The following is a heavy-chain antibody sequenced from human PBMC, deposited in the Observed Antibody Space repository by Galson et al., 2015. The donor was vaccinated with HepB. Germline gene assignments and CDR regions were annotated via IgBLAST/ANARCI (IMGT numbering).Heavy chain of an antibody. J-gene: IGHJ4*02. Sequence: SVKVSCEASGFTFTSNGISWVRQAPGQGLEWIGAISAYTGNANYAQKLQGRVTMTTDTSKSTAYLQMRSLRSDDTAVYYCARAGSYAFHCFDYWGQGTLVTASS. CDR3: ARAGSYAFHCFDY. CDR2: ISAYTGNA. CDR1: GFTFTSNG. V-gene: IGHV1-18*04. D-gene: IGHD1-26*01.